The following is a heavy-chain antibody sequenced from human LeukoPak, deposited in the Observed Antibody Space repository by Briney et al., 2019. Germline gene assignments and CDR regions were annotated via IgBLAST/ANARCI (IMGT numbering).Heavy chain of an antibody. CDR2: ISAYNGNT. Sequence: GASMKVSCKASGYTFTSYGISWVRQAPGQGLEWMGWISAYNGNTNYAQKLQGRATMTTDTSTSTAYMELSSLRSEDTAVYYCARGRSVLRYFDWGNDAFDIWGQGTMVTVSS. V-gene: IGHV1-18*01. J-gene: IGHJ3*02. CDR3: ARGRSVLRYFDWGNDAFDI. CDR1: GYTFTSYG. D-gene: IGHD3-9*01.